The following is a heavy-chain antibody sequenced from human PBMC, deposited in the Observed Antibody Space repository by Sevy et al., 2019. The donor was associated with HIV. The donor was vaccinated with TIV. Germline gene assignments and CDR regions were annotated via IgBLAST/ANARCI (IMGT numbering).Heavy chain of an antibody. J-gene: IGHJ4*02. CDR1: GGTFRSYI. V-gene: IGHV1-69*13. CDR2: VTPALGAT. D-gene: IGHD3-3*02. Sequence: ASVKVSCKASGGTFRSYITSWVRQAPGQGLEWRGGVTPALGATNYTRNFKDRVTITADESTNTVYMELRGLRSEDRAVYFCARWSISLDYWGQGTLVTVSS. CDR3: ARWSISLDY.